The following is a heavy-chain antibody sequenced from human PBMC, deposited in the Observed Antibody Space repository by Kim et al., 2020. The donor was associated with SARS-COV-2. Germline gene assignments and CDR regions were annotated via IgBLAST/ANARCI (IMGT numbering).Heavy chain of an antibody. CDR1: GGSINSSDYY. D-gene: IGHD3-9*01. Sequence: SETLSLTCAISGGSINSSDYYWGWIRQPPGKGLEWIGSIYYSGSTYYNPSLKSRVTMSVDTSKNQFSLKLSSVTAADTAVYYCARDYFDWLYYYYYYGMDVWGQGTTVTVSS. V-gene: IGHV4-39*07. CDR3: ARDYFDWLYYYYYYGMDV. J-gene: IGHJ6*02. CDR2: IYYSGST.